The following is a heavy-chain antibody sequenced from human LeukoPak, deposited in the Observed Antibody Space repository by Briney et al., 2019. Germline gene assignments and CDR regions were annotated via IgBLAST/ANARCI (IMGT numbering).Heavy chain of an antibody. CDR2: TSSTSSYI. J-gene: IGHJ4*02. V-gene: IGHV3-21*04. CDR1: GFIFSSYS. Sequence: PGGSLRLSCAASGFIFSSYSMNWVRQAPGKGLEWVSSTSSTSSYIYYADSVKGRFTISRDNTKNSLYLQMNSLRVEDTAVFYCARDQYDTWSRRGNFDSWGQGTLVIVSS. D-gene: IGHD3-3*01. CDR3: ARDQYDTWSRRGNFDS.